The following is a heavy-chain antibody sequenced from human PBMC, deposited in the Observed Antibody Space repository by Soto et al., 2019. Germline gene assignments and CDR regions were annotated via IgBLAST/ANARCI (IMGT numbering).Heavy chain of an antibody. Sequence: LSLTCAVYGGSFSGYYWCWIRQPPGKGLEWIGEINHSGSTNYNPSLKSRVTISVDTSKNQFSLKLSSVTAADTAVYYCARGQAAWWSQLLPDGEYYYGMDVWGQGTTVTVSS. J-gene: IGHJ6*02. CDR3: ARGQAAWWSQLLPDGEYYYGMDV. CDR2: INHSGST. D-gene: IGHD2-2*01. V-gene: IGHV4-34*01. CDR1: GGSFSGYY.